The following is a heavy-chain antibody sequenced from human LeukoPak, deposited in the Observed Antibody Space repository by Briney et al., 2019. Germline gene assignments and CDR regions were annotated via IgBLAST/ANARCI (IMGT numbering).Heavy chain of an antibody. CDR3: ARNLIPEQLVLNF. V-gene: IGHV4-59*01. D-gene: IGHD6-13*01. CDR2: IYYTGST. Sequence: SETLSLTCSVYGGSFSGYYWGWIRQPPGKGLEWIGYIYYTGSTNYNPSLKSRVTMSVDTSKNQFSLNLRSVTPEDTAVYYCARNLIPEQLVLNFWGQGTLVTVSS. CDR1: GGSFSGYY. J-gene: IGHJ4*02.